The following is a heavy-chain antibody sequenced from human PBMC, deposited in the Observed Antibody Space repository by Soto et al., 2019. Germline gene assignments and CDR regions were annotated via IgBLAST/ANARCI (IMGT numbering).Heavy chain of an antibody. CDR2: ISGSGGNT. V-gene: IGHV3-23*01. CDR1: GFTFSSYP. D-gene: IGHD6-19*01. CDR3: ARDRGTGWHVFDY. J-gene: IGHJ4*02. Sequence: SGGSLRLSCAASGFTFSSYPMSWVRQAPGKGLEWVSIISGSGGNTYYAGSVKGPSTISRDNSKNMLYLQMDSLRAEDTAIYYCARDRGTGWHVFDYWGQGTLVTVSS.